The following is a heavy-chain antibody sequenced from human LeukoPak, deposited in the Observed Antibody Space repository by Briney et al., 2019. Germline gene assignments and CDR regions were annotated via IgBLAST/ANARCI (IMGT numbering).Heavy chain of an antibody. CDR3: ARGYCSGGSCSLVDY. D-gene: IGHD2-15*01. CDR1: GYTFTTYA. J-gene: IGHJ4*02. Sequence: ASVKVSCKASGYTFTTYAMNWVRQAPGQGLEWMGWINTNTGNPTYAQGFTGRFVFSLDTSVSTAYLQISSLKAEDTAVYYCARGYCSGGSCSLVDYWGRGTLVTVSS. V-gene: IGHV7-4-1*02. CDR2: INTNTGNP.